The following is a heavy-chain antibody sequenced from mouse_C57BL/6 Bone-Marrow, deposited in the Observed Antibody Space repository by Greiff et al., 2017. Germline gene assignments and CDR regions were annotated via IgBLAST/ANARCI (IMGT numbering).Heavy chain of an antibody. CDR2: IDPSDSYT. Sequence: VQLQQPGAELVRPGTSVKLSCKASGYTFTSYWMHWVKQRPGQGLEWIGVIDPSDSYTNYNQKVKGKATLTVETSSSTAYMQLSSLTSEDSAVYYCARGGANWAMDYWGQGTSVTVSS. CDR3: ARGGANWAMDY. CDR1: GYTFTSYW. V-gene: IGHV1-59*01. D-gene: IGHD4-1*01. J-gene: IGHJ4*01.